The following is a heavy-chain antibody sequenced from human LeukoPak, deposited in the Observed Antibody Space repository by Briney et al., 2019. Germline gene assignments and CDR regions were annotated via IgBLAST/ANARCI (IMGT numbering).Heavy chain of an antibody. J-gene: IGHJ4*02. V-gene: IGHV1-2*02. D-gene: IGHD3-3*01. CDR2: INPNRGGT. Sequence: ASVKVSCKASGYTFTGYYMHWVRQAPGQGLEWMGWINPNRGGTNYAQKFQGKVTMTRDKSISTAYMELSRLSSDDTAVHSCARDFDFGGVIIYYWGQGTLVTVSS. CDR1: GYTFTGYY. CDR3: ARDFDFGGVIIYY.